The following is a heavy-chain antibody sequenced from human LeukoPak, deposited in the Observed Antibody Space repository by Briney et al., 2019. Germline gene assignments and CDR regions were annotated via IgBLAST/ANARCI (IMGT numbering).Heavy chain of an antibody. D-gene: IGHD6-19*01. CDR1: GFTFSSYG. Sequence: GGSLRLSCAASGFTFSSYGMHWVRQAPGKGLEWVAVISYDGSNKYYADSVKGRFTISRDNSKNTLYLQMNSLRAEDTAVYYCAKDRSVAGNYYYYYGMDVWGKGTTVTVSS. CDR2: ISYDGSNK. V-gene: IGHV3-30*18. CDR3: AKDRSVAGNYYYYYGMDV. J-gene: IGHJ6*04.